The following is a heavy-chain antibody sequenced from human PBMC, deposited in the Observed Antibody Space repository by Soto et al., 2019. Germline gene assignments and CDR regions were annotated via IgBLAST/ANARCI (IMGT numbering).Heavy chain of an antibody. J-gene: IGHJ4*02. CDR1: GFTLSDYS. Sequence: QVQLVESGGGLVKPGGSLRLSCAASGFTLSDYSMPWVRQAPGKGLEWLSGLRSTGSSTYYADSGKGRFTITSDNGKNSLYLEMKSMRAEDTAIYYCARNAYDGIVATIPDNWGQGTLVTVSS. CDR2: LRSTGSST. CDR3: ARNAYDGIVATIPDN. V-gene: IGHV3-11*01. D-gene: IGHD5-12*01.